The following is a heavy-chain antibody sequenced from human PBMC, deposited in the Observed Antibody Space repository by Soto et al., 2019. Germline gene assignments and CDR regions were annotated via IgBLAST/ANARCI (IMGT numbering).Heavy chain of an antibody. CDR1: GFTFSSYG. J-gene: IGHJ6*02. Sequence: PXGSLGLSCAASGFTFSSYGMHWVRQAPGKGLEWVAVISYDGSNKYYADSVKGRFTISRDNSKNTLYLQMNSLRAEDTAVYYCAKDFGGYSYGYGSGMDVWGQGTTVTVSS. CDR2: ISYDGSNK. V-gene: IGHV3-30*18. D-gene: IGHD5-18*01. CDR3: AKDFGGYSYGYGSGMDV.